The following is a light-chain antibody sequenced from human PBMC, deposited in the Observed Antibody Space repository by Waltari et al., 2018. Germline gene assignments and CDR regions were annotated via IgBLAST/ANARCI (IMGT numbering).Light chain of an antibody. Sequence: ETVMTQSPATLSMSPGARAILSCRASQGIHDNLAWYQQKPGQAPRLLIYRASTRATGIPARFSGSGSGTDFTLTITSLQSEDSALYYCQQYNRWPPLTFGGGTKVEI. CDR3: QQYNRWPPLT. CDR2: RAS. V-gene: IGKV3-15*01. J-gene: IGKJ4*01. CDR1: QGIHDN.